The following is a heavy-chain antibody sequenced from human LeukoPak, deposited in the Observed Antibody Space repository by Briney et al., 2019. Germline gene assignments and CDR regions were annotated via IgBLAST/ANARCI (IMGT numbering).Heavy chain of an antibody. J-gene: IGHJ4*02. V-gene: IGHV3-23*01. CDR3: AKDLYGPRYYFDY. CDR2: ISGSGGST. CDR1: GFTFSSYA. D-gene: IGHD2/OR15-2a*01. Sequence: PGGSLRLSCAASGFTFSSYAMSWVRQAPGKGLEWVSAISGSGGSTYYTDSVKGRFTISRDNSKNTLYLEMNSLRAEDTAVYYCAKDLYGPRYYFDYWGQGTLVTVSS.